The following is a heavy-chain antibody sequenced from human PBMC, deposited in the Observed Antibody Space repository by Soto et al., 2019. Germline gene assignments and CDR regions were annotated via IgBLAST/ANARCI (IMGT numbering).Heavy chain of an antibody. CDR3: AIERLTSYYYYGMDV. Sequence: SETLSLTCTVSGGSISSYYWSWIRQPPGKGLEWIGYIYYSGSTNYNPSLKSRVTISVDTSKNQFSLKLSSVTAADTAVYYCAIERLTSYYYYGMDVWGQGTTVTVSS. J-gene: IGHJ6*02. D-gene: IGHD3-22*01. CDR2: IYYSGST. V-gene: IGHV4-59*01. CDR1: GGSISSYY.